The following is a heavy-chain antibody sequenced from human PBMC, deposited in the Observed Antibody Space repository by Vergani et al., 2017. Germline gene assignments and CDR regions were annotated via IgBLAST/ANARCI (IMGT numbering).Heavy chain of an antibody. J-gene: IGHJ6*04. CDR2: ISAYNGNT. CDR3: ARDQMVVVRASDYCYGMDV. V-gene: IGHV1-18*01. CDR1: GGTFSSYA. D-gene: IGHD2-2*01. Sequence: QVQLVQSGAEVKKPGSSVKVSCKASGGTFSSYAISWVRQAPGQGLEWMGWISAYNGNTNYAQKLQGRVTMTTDTSTSAAYMELRGLRSDDTAVYYCARDQMVVVRASDYCYGMDVWGEGTTVTVSS.